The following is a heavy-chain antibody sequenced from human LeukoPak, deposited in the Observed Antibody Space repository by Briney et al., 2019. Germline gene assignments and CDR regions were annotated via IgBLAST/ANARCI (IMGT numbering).Heavy chain of an antibody. J-gene: IGHJ6*02. D-gene: IGHD3-10*01. Sequence: SETLSLTCAVYGGSFSGYYWSWIRQPPGKGLEWIGEINHSGSTNYNPSLKSRVTISVDTSKNQFSLKLSSVTAADTAVYYCASPMGHYYYGMDVWGQGTTVTVSS. V-gene: IGHV4-34*01. CDR2: INHSGST. CDR1: GGSFSGYY. CDR3: ASPMGHYYYGMDV.